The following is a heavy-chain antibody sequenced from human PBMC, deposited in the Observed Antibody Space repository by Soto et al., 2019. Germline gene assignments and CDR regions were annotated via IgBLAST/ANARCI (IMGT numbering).Heavy chain of an antibody. CDR3: AKRETSWSKFDY. J-gene: IGHJ4*02. CDR2: ISGSGGRT. Sequence: PGGSLRLSCAASGFAFSSYAMNWVRQAPGKGLEWVSTISGSGGRTYYADSVRGRFTISRDNSKNTLYLQMNSLRAEDTAVYYCAKRETSWSKFDYWGQGTLVTVSS. D-gene: IGHD2-2*01. CDR1: GFAFSSYA. V-gene: IGHV3-23*01.